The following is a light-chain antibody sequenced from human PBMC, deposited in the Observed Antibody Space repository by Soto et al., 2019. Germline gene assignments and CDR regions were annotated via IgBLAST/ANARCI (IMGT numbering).Light chain of an antibody. CDR3: QHYGSSSWT. J-gene: IGKJ1*01. V-gene: IGKV3-20*01. CDR2: DAS. Sequence: EFVLTQSPGTLSLSPGERATLSCRASQTVRNNYLAWYQQKPGQAPRLLIYDASSRATGIPDRFSGGGSGTDFTLTISRLEPEDFAVYYCQHYGSSSWTFGQGTKVDIK. CDR1: QTVRNNY.